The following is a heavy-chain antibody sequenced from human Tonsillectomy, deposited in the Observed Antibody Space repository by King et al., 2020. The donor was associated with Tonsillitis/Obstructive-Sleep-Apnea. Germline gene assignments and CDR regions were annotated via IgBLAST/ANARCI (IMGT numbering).Heavy chain of an antibody. CDR3: ARGGLAYFDS. CDR2: IDNSGST. J-gene: IGHJ4*02. Sequence: QLQESGPGLVKPSETLSLTCTVSGGSISGYYWSWIRLPPGKGLEWIGYIDNSGSTNYNPSLKSRVTISVDTSKNQFSLKLNSVTVADTAMYYCARGGLAYFDSWGQGTLVTVSS. CDR1: GGSISGYY. V-gene: IGHV4-59*01. D-gene: IGHD3/OR15-3a*01.